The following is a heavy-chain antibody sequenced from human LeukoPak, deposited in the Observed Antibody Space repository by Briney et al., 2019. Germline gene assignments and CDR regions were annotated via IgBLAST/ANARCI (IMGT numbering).Heavy chain of an antibody. CDR2: ISSSSSYI. Sequence: ETLSLTCTVSGGSISSYYWSWVRQAPGKGLEWVSSISSSSSYIYYADSVKGRFTISRDNAKNSLYLQMNSLRAEDTAVYYCAIAVAGTAGYWGQGTLVTVSS. CDR3: AIAVAGTAGY. CDR1: GGSISSYY. J-gene: IGHJ4*02. D-gene: IGHD6-19*01. V-gene: IGHV3-21*01.